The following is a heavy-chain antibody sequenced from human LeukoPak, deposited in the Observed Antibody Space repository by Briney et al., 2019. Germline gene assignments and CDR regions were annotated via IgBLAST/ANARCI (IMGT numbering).Heavy chain of an antibody. D-gene: IGHD1-14*01. V-gene: IGHV4-39*02. Sequence: PSETLSLTCTVSGGSISSSSYYWVWIRQPPGKGLEWIVGIYYSWSTYYNPSLKSRVTISVDTSKNQFSLKLSSVTAADTAVYYCARDTGYWYFDLWGRGTLVTVSS. CDR3: ARDTGYWYFDL. CDR1: GGSISSSSYY. J-gene: IGHJ2*01. CDR2: IYYSWST.